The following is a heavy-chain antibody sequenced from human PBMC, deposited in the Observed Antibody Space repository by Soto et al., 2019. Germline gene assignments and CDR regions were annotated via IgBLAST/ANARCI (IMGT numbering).Heavy chain of an antibody. CDR3: ARRYGGNFDY. CDR1: GGSISSYY. CDR2: IYYSGST. V-gene: IGHV4-59*01. Sequence: QVQLQESGPGLVKPSETLSLTCSVSGGSISSYYCSWIRQPPGKGLEWIGYIYYSGSTNYNPSLKSRVTISVDTSKNQSSLKLSSVTAADTAVYYCARRYGGNFDYWGQGTLVTVSS. J-gene: IGHJ4*02. D-gene: IGHD3-16*01.